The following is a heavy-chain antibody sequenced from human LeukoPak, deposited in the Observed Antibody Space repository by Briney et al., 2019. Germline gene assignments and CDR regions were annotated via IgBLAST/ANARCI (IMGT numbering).Heavy chain of an antibody. D-gene: IGHD3-22*01. CDR2: IKFDGIQE. Sequence: PGRSLRLSCAASGFSLSSYGMNWVRQAPGKGLEWVGGIKFDGIQEFYADSVKGRFTVSKDTSKNTLHLQMDSLRAEDTAVYYCASGSLGHYYDSSGYEYWDQGALVTVSS. V-gene: IGHV3-33*05. J-gene: IGHJ4*02. CDR3: ASGSLGHYYDSSGYEY. CDR1: GFSLSSYG.